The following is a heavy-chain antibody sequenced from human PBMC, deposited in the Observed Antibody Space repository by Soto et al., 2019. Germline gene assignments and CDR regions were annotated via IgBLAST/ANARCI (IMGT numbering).Heavy chain of an antibody. CDR3: ARVDY. CDR1: GFAFSSYA. CDR2: ISVSGGNT. Sequence: GSLRLSCAASGFAFSSYAMSWVRQAQGKGLEWVSGISVSGGNTYYGDSAKGRFTISRDNSKNSLYLQMNSLRAEDTAVYYCARVDYWGQGTLVTVSS. V-gene: IGHV3-23*01. J-gene: IGHJ4*02.